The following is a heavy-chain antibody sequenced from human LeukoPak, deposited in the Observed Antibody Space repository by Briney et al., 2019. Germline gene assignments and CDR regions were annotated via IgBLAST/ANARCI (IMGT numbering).Heavy chain of an antibody. J-gene: IGHJ4*02. D-gene: IGHD6-13*01. CDR3: ARGSRGRWSSSWYR. CDR1: GYTFTSYD. Sequence: ASVKVSCKASGYTFTSYDINWVRQATGQGLEWMGWMNPNSGNTGYAQKFQGRVTMARNTSISTAYMELSSLRSEDTAVYYCARGSRGRWSSSWYRWGQGTLVTASS. CDR2: MNPNSGNT. V-gene: IGHV1-8*01.